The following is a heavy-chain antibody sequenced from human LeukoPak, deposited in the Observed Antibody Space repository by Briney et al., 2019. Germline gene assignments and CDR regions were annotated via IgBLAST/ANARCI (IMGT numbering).Heavy chain of an antibody. J-gene: IGHJ4*02. Sequence: SGGSLRLSCAASGLTFTNYVMTWVRQAPGKGLEWVSAISGSGGSTYYADSVKGRFTVSRDNSKNTVYLQMNSLRAEDTAVYYCARGNWNKLEVFDYWGQGTLVTVSS. CDR3: ARGNWNKLEVFDY. V-gene: IGHV3-23*01. CDR2: ISGSGGST. CDR1: GLTFTNYV. D-gene: IGHD1/OR15-1a*01.